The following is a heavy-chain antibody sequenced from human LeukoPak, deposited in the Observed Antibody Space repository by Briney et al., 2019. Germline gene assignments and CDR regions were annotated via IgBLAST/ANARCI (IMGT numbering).Heavy chain of an antibody. Sequence: GGSLRLSCAASGFTFSSYGMHWVRQAPGKGLEWVAFIRYDGSNKYYADSVKGRFTISRDNRKNLLHLQMDSLRPDDSAVYYCVKDLGSAITSALALDVWGQGTTVTVSS. CDR3: VKDLGSAITSALALDV. CDR1: GFTFSSYG. J-gene: IGHJ6*02. V-gene: IGHV3-30*02. D-gene: IGHD2-15*01. CDR2: IRYDGSNK.